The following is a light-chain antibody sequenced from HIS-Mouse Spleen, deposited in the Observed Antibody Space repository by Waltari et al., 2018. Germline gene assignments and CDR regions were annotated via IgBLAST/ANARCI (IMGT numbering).Light chain of an antibody. J-gene: IGLJ2*01. CDR2: DDS. Sequence: SYVLTQPPSVSVAPGKTAGITCGGNNIGSKSVHWDQQKPGQAPVLVVYDDSDRPSGNPEGFSGSKSGNTATLTISRGEAGDEADYYCQVWDSSSDHVVFGGGTKLTVL. CDR3: QVWDSSSDHVV. V-gene: IGLV3-21*03. CDR1: NIGSKS.